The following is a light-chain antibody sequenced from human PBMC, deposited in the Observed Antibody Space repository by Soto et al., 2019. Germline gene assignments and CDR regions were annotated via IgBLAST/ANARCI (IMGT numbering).Light chain of an antibody. V-gene: IGLV1-44*01. Sequence: QSVLTQPPSASGAPGHRVTISCSGGSSNIGSNTVNWYQQLPGTAPKLLIYTNDQRPSGVPDRFSGSKSGTSGSLAISGLLSDDEADYYCAAWDDSLNAWVFGGGTQLTVL. CDR1: SSNIGSNT. J-gene: IGLJ3*02. CDR3: AAWDDSLNAWV. CDR2: TND.